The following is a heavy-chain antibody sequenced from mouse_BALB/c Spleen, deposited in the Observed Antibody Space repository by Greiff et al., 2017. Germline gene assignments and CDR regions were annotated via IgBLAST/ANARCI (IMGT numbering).Heavy chain of an antibody. J-gene: IGHJ2*01. CDR1: GFTFSSYA. Sequence: EVMLVESGGGLVKPGGSLKLSCAASGFTFSSYAMSWVRQSPETRLEWVAEISSGGSYTYYPDTVTGRFTISRDNAKNTLYLEMSSLRSEDTAMYYCARAGISCFAYWGQGTTLTVSS. V-gene: IGHV5-9-4*01. D-gene: IGHD3-1*01. CDR2: ISSGGSYT. CDR3: ARAGISCFAY.